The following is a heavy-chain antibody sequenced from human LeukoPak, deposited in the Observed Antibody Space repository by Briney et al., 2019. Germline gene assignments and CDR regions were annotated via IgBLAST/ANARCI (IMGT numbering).Heavy chain of an antibody. CDR1: GFTFDDYA. Sequence: GGSLRLSCAASGFTFDDYAMHWVRQAPGKGLEWVSGISWNSGSIGYADSVKGRFTISRDNAKNTLYLQMNSLRVEDTAVYYCVREETTVSHYGMDVWGQGTTVTVSS. CDR3: VREETTVSHYGMDV. J-gene: IGHJ6*02. D-gene: IGHD4-17*01. V-gene: IGHV3-9*01. CDR2: ISWNSGSI.